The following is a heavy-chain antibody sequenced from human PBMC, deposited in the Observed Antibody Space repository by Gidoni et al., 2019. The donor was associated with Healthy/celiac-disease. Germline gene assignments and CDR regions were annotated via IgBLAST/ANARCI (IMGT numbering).Heavy chain of an antibody. J-gene: IGHJ4*02. V-gene: IGHV4-34*01. D-gene: IGHD3-3*01. CDR3: ARGRRFWGY. CDR1: GGSFSGYY. Sequence: QVQLQQWGAGLLKPSETLSLPCAVYGGSFSGYYWSWIRQPPGKGLEWIGEINHSGSTNYNPSLKSRVTISVDTSKNQFSLKLSSVTAADTAVYYCARGRRFWGYWGQGTLVTVSS. CDR2: INHSGST.